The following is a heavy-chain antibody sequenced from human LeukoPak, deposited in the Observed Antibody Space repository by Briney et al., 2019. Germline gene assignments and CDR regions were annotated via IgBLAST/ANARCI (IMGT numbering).Heavy chain of an antibody. CDR1: GGSISSSSYY. J-gene: IGHJ4*02. CDR3: ARWTTVKDFDY. CDR2: IKQDGSEK. V-gene: IGHV3-7*01. D-gene: IGHD4-17*01. Sequence: ETLSLTCTVSGGSISSSSYYWGWIRQPPGKGLEWVANIKQDGSEKYYVDSVKGRFTISRDNAKNSLYLQMNSLRAEDTAVYYCARWTTVKDFDYWGQGTLVTVSS.